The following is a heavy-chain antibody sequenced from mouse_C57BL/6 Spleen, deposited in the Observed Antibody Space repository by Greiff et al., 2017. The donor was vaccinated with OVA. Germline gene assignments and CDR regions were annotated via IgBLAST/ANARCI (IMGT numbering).Heavy chain of an antibody. Sequence: VQLQQSGAELVRPGASVKLSCTASGFNIKDDYMHWVKQRPEQGLEWIGWIDPENGDTEYASKFQGKATIPADTSSNTAYLPLSSLTSEDTAVYYCTTRGGWFAYWGQGTLVTVSA. J-gene: IGHJ3*01. CDR2: IDPENGDT. V-gene: IGHV14-4*01. CDR1: GFNIKDDY. CDR3: TTRGGWFAY.